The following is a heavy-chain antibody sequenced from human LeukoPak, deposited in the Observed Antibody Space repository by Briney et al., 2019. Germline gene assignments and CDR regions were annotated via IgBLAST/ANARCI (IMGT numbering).Heavy chain of an antibody. V-gene: IGHV3-23*01. D-gene: IGHD6-25*01. Sequence: GGSLRLSCAASGFTFSSYAMSWVRQAPGKGLEWVSAISGSGGSTYYADSVKGRFTISRDNPKNTLYLQMNSLRAEDTAVYYCANGRGVSSAPFDYWGQGTLVTVSS. CDR1: GFTFSSYA. J-gene: IGHJ4*02. CDR3: ANGRGVSSAPFDY. CDR2: ISGSGGST.